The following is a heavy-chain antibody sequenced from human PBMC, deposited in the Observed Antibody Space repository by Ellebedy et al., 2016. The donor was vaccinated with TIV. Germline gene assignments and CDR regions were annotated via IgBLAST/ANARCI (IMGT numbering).Heavy chain of an antibody. CDR2: ISNSAGST. Sequence: GESLKISCAASGFTFSSHGIAWVRQAPGKGLEWVSSISNSAGSTYDADSVKGRFAISRDNSKNTLYLQMNSLRAEDTAVYYCAKLTSANSPFDNWGQGTLVTVSS. J-gene: IGHJ4*02. V-gene: IGHV3-23*01. CDR3: AKLTSANSPFDN. CDR1: GFTFSSHG. D-gene: IGHD4-23*01.